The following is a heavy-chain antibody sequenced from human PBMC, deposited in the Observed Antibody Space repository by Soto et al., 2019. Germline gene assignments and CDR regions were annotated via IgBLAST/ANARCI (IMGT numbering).Heavy chain of an antibody. V-gene: IGHV3-66*01. CDR1: GVTVSSNY. J-gene: IGHJ6*03. Sequence: PGGSLRLSCAASGVTVSSNYMSWVRQAPGKGLEWVSVIYSGGSTYYADSVKGRFTISRDNSKNTLYLQMNSLRAEDTAVYYCAREIYSSSSLFNYYYYYMDVWGKGTTVTVSS. CDR3: AREIYSSSSLFNYYYYYMDV. D-gene: IGHD6-6*01. CDR2: IYSGGST.